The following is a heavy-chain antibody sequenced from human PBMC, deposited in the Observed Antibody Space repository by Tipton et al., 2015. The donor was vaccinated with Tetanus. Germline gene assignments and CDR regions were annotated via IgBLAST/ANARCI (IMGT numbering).Heavy chain of an antibody. CDR2: IYYSGST. D-gene: IGHD5-12*01. J-gene: IGHJ4*02. Sequence: TLSLTCTVSGGSISSYYWSWIRQPPGKGLEWIGYIYYSGSTNYNPSLKSRVTISVDTSKNQFSLNLSSVTAADTAVYYCARVRRGATTDLDYWGQGTLVTVSS. CDR1: GGSISSYY. CDR3: ARVRRGATTDLDY. V-gene: IGHV4-59*12.